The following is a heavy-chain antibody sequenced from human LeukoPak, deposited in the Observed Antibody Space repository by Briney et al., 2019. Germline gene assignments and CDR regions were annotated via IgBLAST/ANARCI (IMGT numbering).Heavy chain of an antibody. D-gene: IGHD3-10*01. V-gene: IGHV3-11*01. J-gene: IGHJ5*02. Sequence: GGSLRLSCAASGFTFSDYYMSWIRQAPGKGLEWVSYISAGGSTIYYADSVKGRFTVSRDNAKNSLYLQVNSLRVEDTAVYYCANYYGSGQTRNWFDPWGQGTQVTVSS. CDR2: ISAGGSTI. CDR3: ANYYGSGQTRNWFDP. CDR1: GFTFSDYY.